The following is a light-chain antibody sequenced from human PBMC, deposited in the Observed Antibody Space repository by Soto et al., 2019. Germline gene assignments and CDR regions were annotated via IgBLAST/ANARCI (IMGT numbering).Light chain of an antibody. Sequence: DIQMTQSPSSLSASVGDRVTITCQASQDISNYLNWYLQKPGKAPKLLINDASNLETGVPSRFSGRGSGTDFSLTITSLQPEDSGTYYCQQYDPLPPPLTFGGGTKVEIK. CDR1: QDISNY. V-gene: IGKV1-33*01. CDR2: DAS. CDR3: QQYDPLPPPLT. J-gene: IGKJ4*01.